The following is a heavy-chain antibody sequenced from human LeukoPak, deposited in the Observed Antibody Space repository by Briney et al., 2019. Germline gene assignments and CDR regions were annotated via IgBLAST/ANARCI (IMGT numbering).Heavy chain of an antibody. CDR3: ARDVRELLSY. D-gene: IGHD1-26*01. J-gene: IGHJ4*02. CDR2: ISYDGSNK. V-gene: IGHV3-30-3*01. Sequence: GGSLRLSCAASGFTFSSYAMHWVRQAPGKGLEWVAVISYDGSNKYYADSVKGRFTISRDNSKNTLYLQMNSLRAEDTAVYYCARDVRELLSYWGQGTLVTVSS. CDR1: GFTFSSYA.